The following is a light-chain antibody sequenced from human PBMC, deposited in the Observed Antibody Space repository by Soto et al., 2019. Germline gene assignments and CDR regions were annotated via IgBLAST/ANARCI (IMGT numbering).Light chain of an antibody. V-gene: IGLV4-69*01. CDR1: SGYSTYA. Sequence: QPVLTQSPSASASLGASVKLTCTLSSGYSTYAIALNQQQSEKGPRFLMKINYDGTHSKGDGFFDRFSGSSSGAERHLTISSLQSEDEADYYCQTLGTGIQVFGGGTKLTVL. CDR2: INYDGTH. CDR3: QTLGTGIQV. J-gene: IGLJ3*02.